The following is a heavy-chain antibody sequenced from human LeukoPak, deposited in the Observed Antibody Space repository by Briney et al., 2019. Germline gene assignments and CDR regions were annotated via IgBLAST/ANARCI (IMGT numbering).Heavy chain of an antibody. Sequence: GESLKISCKGSGYNFTNYWIGWVRQMPEKGLEWMGFIYPGDSDTRYSPSFQGQVTISADKSISTAYLQWSSLKASDTAIYYCARRDYTRYCSSTSCTFFDLWGQGTLVTVSS. CDR1: GYNFTNYW. CDR3: ARRDYTRYCSSTSCTFFDL. V-gene: IGHV5-51*01. CDR2: IYPGDSDT. D-gene: IGHD2-2*01. J-gene: IGHJ4*02.